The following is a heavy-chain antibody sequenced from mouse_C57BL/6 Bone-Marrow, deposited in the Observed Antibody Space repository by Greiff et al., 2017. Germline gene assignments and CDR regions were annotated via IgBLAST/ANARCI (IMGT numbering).Heavy chain of an antibody. D-gene: IGHD1-1*01. CDR1: GYSITSGYY. V-gene: IGHV3-6*01. CDR2: ISYDGSN. CDR3: ARREITTVASYAMDY. J-gene: IGHJ4*01. Sequence: EVKLQESGPGLVKPSQSLSLTCSVTGYSITSGYYWNWIRQFPGNKLEWMGYISYDGSNNYNPSLKNRISITRDTSKNQFFLKLNSVTTEDTATYYCARREITTVASYAMDYWGQGTSVTVSS.